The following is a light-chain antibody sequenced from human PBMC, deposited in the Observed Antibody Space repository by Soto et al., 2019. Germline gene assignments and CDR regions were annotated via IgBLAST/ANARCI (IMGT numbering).Light chain of an antibody. CDR2: AVT. CDR3: CSHAGGTSWV. Sequence: QSVLTQPRSASGSPGQSVTISCTGTSGDVGGYACVSWYQHHPTKAPKLIIYAVTNRPSGVPYRFSGSKSGSTASLTISGLQAEDEADYYCCSHAGGTSWVFGGGTKLTVL. J-gene: IGLJ2*01. CDR1: SGDVGGYAC. V-gene: IGLV2-11*01.